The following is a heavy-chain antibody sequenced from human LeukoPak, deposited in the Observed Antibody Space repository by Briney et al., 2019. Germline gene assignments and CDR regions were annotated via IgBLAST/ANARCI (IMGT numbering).Heavy chain of an antibody. D-gene: IGHD3-22*01. J-gene: IGHJ4*02. CDR2: IRNDASNK. Sequence: GGSLRLSCAASGFTFSSTGMRWVRQAPGKGLEWVAFIRNDASNKYYADSVKGRFTISRDNSKNTLYLQMNSLRAEDTAVYYCATQRPYYYDSSGPYDYWGQGTLVTVSS. V-gene: IGHV3-30*02. CDR3: ATQRPYYYDSSGPYDY. CDR1: GFTFSSTG.